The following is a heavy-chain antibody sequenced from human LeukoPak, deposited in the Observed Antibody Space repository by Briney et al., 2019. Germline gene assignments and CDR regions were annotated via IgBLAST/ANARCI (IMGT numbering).Heavy chain of an antibody. CDR1: GFTFNDAW. J-gene: IGHJ4*02. D-gene: IGHD6-19*01. Sequence: GGSLRLSCAASGFTFNDAWMTWVRQAPGKGLEWVGRIKSKTDGGTTDYAAPVEGRFTISRDDSKTTLYLQMNSLKTEDTAVYYCTTTLAVAGTSMGYWGQGTLVTVSS. CDR3: TTTLAVAGTSMGY. CDR2: IKSKTDGGTT. V-gene: IGHV3-15*01.